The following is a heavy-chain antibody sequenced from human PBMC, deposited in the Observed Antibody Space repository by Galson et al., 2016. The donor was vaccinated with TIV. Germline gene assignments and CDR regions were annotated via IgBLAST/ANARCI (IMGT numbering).Heavy chain of an antibody. Sequence: SLRLSCSVPGFTFSRYAMSRVRQAPGKGLEWVSTIIDSGTATYYADPVKGRFIISRDNSKNTLSPQMNSLTADDTAVYYCAKLWPLYSSAKYYFDFWGQGTLVTVSS. CDR2: IIDSGTAT. CDR3: AKLWPLYSSAKYYFDF. D-gene: IGHD3-3*01. J-gene: IGHJ4*02. V-gene: IGHV3-23*01. CDR1: GFTFSRYA.